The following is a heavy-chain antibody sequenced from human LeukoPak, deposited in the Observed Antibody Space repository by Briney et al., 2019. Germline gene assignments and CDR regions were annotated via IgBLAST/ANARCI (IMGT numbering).Heavy chain of an antibody. D-gene: IGHD6-19*01. CDR2: INRSGGSA. J-gene: IGHJ6*03. CDR3: ARQAVAGTTGYYYYYMDV. Sequence: GASVKVSCKASGYAFISYFIHWVRQAPGQGLEWMGIINRSGGSATYAQKSVGRVTMTTETSTSTAYMELRSLRSDDTAVYYCARQAVAGTTGYYYYYMDVWGKGTTVTVSS. V-gene: IGHV1-46*01. CDR1: GYAFISYF.